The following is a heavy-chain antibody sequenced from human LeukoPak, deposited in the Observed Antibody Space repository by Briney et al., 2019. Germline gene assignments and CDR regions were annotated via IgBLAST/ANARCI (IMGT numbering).Heavy chain of an antibody. J-gene: IGHJ4*02. CDR2: IKSDGSDT. CDR3: AKDHLRIPAAIDY. Sequence: QPGGSLRLSCAASGFTFSSYWMHWVRQAPGKGLVWVSRIKSDGSDTTYADSVKGWFTISRDNSKNTLYLQMNSLRAEDTAVYYCAKDHLRIPAAIDYWGQGTLVTVSS. V-gene: IGHV3-74*03. CDR1: GFTFSSYW. D-gene: IGHD2-2*01.